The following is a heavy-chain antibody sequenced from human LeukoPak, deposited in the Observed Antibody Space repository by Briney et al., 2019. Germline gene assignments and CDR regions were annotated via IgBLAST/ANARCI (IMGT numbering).Heavy chain of an antibody. CDR2: IYYSGST. Sequence: EPSETLSLTCAVSGGSISSGGYSWSWIRQPPGKGLEWIGYIYYSGSTYYNPSLKSRVTISVDTSKNQFSLKLSSVTAADTAVYYCARHLVRGVIPYYMDVWGKGTTVTVSS. D-gene: IGHD3-10*01. CDR1: GGSISSGGYS. J-gene: IGHJ6*03. V-gene: IGHV4-30-4*07. CDR3: ARHLVRGVIPYYMDV.